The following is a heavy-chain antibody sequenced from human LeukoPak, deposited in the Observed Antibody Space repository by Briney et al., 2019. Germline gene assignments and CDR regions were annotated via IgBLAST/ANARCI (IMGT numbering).Heavy chain of an antibody. CDR1: GFTFSTYG. D-gene: IGHD3/OR15-3a*01. V-gene: IGHV3-23*01. CDR3: AKDLGLVQSLDAFDI. CDR2: ISGSGRGT. Sequence: GGSLRLSCSASGFTFSTYGMSWVRQAPGKGLEWVSTISGSGRGTSYADSVQGRFTISRDNSKKMLYLQMNSLRAEDTAVYYCAKDLGLVQSLDAFDIWGQGTMVTVSS. J-gene: IGHJ3*02.